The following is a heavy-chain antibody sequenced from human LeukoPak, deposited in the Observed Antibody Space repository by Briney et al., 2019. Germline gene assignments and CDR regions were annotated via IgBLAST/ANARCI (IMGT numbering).Heavy chain of an antibody. CDR1: GGTFSNYA. Sequence: SVKVSCKASGGTFSNYAISWVRQAPGHGLEWMGGIITNFGNTNYPQQYQGRVTITADESTSTVYMELSSLRSEDTAVYYCARPRTDYDFLRGYPPFDYWGQGTLVTVSS. CDR2: IITNFGNT. V-gene: IGHV1-69*13. D-gene: IGHD3-3*01. CDR3: ARPRTDYDFLRGYPPFDY. J-gene: IGHJ4*02.